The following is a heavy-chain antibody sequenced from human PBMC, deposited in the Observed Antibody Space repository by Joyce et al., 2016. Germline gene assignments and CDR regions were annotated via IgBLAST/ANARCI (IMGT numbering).Heavy chain of an antibody. CDR3: ARDVGYCSGGICYTFFDN. V-gene: IGHV4-59*01. Sequence: QVQLQESGPGVVKPSETLSLTCTVSGASISSYLSSWIRQYPGKGLEWIGYIYDRGSNNYHPSLRSRVTISADTSRKQISLRVTAVTAADTAVYYCARDVGYCSGGICYTFFDNWGQGTLVTVSS. CDR2: IYDRGSN. J-gene: IGHJ4*02. D-gene: IGHD2-15*01. CDR1: GASISSYL.